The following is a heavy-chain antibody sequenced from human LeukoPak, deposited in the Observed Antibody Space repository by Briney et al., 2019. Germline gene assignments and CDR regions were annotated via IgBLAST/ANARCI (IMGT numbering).Heavy chain of an antibody. D-gene: IGHD3-10*01. J-gene: IGHJ4*02. V-gene: IGHV3-23*01. CDR1: GGSFSGYY. CDR2: ISGSGGST. CDR3: AKDPLIRFDY. Sequence: ETLSLTCAVYGGSFSGYYWSWVRQAPGKGLEWVSAISGSGGSTYYADSVKGRFTISRDNSKNTLYLQMNSLRAEDTAVYYCAKDPLIRFDYWGQGTLVTVSS.